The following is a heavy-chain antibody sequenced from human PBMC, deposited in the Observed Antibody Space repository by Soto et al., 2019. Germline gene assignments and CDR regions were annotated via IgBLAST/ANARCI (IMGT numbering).Heavy chain of an antibody. CDR3: ARVLRDRSGYYPHGGDFEI. CDR2: IIPIFGTA. CDR1: GGTFSSHA. Sequence: GAPVKVSCKASGGTFSSHAISWVRPAPGQGLEWMGGIIPIFGTANYAQKFQGRVTITAGESTSTAYMELSSLRSEDTAVYYCARVLRDRSGYYPHGGDFEIWGQGTMVTVSS. J-gene: IGHJ3*02. D-gene: IGHD3-22*01. V-gene: IGHV1-69*13.